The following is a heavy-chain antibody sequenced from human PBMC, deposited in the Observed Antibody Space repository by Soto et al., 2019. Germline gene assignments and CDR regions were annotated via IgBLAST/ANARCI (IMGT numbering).Heavy chain of an antibody. CDR3: ARTYTAMDNYYYYYGMDV. CDR2: IYYSGST. J-gene: IGHJ6*02. CDR1: GGSVSSGSYD. D-gene: IGHD5-18*01. V-gene: IGHV4-61*01. Sequence: SETLSLTCTASGGSVSSGSYDGSWNRQPPGKGLEWIGYIYYSGSTNYNPSLKSRVTISVDTSKNQFSLKLSSVTAADTAVYYCARTYTAMDNYYYYYGMDVWGQGTTVTVSS.